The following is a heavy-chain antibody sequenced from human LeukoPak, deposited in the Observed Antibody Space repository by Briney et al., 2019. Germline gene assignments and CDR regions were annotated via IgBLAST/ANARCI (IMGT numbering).Heavy chain of an antibody. V-gene: IGHV3-23*01. CDR3: TSRGRDGLWARGVVY. Sequence: GGSLRLSCAASGFTFNNYAMSWVRQAPGKGLEWVSAISGSGGSTYFADSVNGRFTISRDNSKNTLYLQMNSLRAEDTAVYYCTSRGRDGLWARGVVYWGQGTLVTVSS. D-gene: IGHD4/OR15-4a*01. CDR2: ISGSGGST. J-gene: IGHJ4*02. CDR1: GFTFNNYA.